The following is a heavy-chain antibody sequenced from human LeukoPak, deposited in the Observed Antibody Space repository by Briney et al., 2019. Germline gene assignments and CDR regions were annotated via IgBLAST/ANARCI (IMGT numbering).Heavy chain of an antibody. CDR2: TFYRSTWYN. J-gene: IGHJ3*02. CDR3: AREVAGSWSFDI. CDR1: GDSVSINTAA. D-gene: IGHD6-19*01. Sequence: PSQTLSLTCAISGDSVSINTAAWNWIRQSPSRGHEWLGRTFYRSTWYNDYAVSVRSRITVNPDTSQNQFSLHVDPVTPEDTAVYYCAREVAGSWSFDIWGQGTFVTVSS. V-gene: IGHV6-1*01.